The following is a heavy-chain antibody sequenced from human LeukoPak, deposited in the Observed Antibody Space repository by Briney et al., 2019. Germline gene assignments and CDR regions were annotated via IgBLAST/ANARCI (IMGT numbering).Heavy chain of an antibody. J-gene: IGHJ6*03. Sequence: ASVKVSCKASGGTFSSYAISWVRQAPGHGLQWLGGIIPIFGTANYAQKFQGSVTITADESTSTAYMELSSLRSEDTAVYYCARAFTPHYGGNANYYYYYYMDVWGKGTTVTISS. CDR2: IIPIFGTA. D-gene: IGHD4-23*01. CDR1: GGTFSSYA. CDR3: ARAFTPHYGGNANYYYYYYMDV. V-gene: IGHV1-69*13.